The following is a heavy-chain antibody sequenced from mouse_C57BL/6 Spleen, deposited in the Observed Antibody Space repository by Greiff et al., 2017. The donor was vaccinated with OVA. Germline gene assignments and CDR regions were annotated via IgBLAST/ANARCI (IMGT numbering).Heavy chain of an antibody. CDR3: TSSNYYDYDGFAY. CDR2: IDPETGGT. CDR1: GYTFTDYE. Sequence: VQGVESGAELVRPGASVTLSCKASGYTFTDYEMHWVKQTPVHGLEWIGAIDPETGGTAYNQKFKGKAILTADKSSSTAYMELRSLTSEDSAVYYCTSSNYYDYDGFAYWGQGTLVTVSA. V-gene: IGHV1-15*01. J-gene: IGHJ3*01. D-gene: IGHD2-4*01.